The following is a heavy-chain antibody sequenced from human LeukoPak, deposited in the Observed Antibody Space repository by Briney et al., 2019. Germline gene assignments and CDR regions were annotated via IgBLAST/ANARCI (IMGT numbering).Heavy chain of an antibody. CDR3: AREHIDSGSYRPTLFDY. Sequence: SETLSLTCAVYGGSFSGYYWSWIRQPPGMGLEWIGVINHSGSTNYNPSLKSRVTISVDTSKNQFYLKLSSVTAAETAVYYCAREHIDSGSYRPTLFDYWGQGTLVTVSS. CDR1: GGSFSGYY. CDR2: INHSGST. D-gene: IGHD1-26*01. V-gene: IGHV4-34*01. J-gene: IGHJ4*02.